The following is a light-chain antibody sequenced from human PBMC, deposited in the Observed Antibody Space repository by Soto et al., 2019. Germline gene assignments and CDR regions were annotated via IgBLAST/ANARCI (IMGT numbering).Light chain of an antibody. CDR3: QQYGSYPWT. Sequence: DIQMTQSPPTLSASLGDRVTITCRASENIDSRLAWYQQKLGKAPRLLMYAVSSWASGVPSRFSGSGSGTDFTLTISGLQPEDFATYHCQQYGSYPWTFGQGTKVEVK. J-gene: IGKJ1*01. CDR1: ENIDSR. CDR2: AVS. V-gene: IGKV1-5*01.